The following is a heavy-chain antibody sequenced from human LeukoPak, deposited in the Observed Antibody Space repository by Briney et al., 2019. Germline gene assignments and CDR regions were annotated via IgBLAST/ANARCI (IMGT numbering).Heavy chain of an antibody. CDR1: GFTFSSYA. D-gene: IGHD3-16*01. CDR2: ISGSSDTT. Sequence: GGSLRLSCAGSGFTFSSYAMSWVRQAPGKGLEWVSVISGSSDTTYYADSVEGRFIISRDNSKNTLYLQMNSLRAEDTAVYYCAKRIGGVNSFDHWGQGTLVTVSS. V-gene: IGHV3-23*01. J-gene: IGHJ4*02. CDR3: AKRIGGVNSFDH.